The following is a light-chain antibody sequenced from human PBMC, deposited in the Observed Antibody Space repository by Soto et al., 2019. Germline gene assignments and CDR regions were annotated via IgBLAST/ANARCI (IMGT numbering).Light chain of an antibody. Sequence: MTKSPATLSVSTGERATLSCRASQSVSSNLAWYQQKHGQAPRLLIYGASTRATGIPARFSGSGSGTELTITISSLQSEDFEVYYGQQYNNWPRTFGQGTKVDI. J-gene: IGKJ1*01. CDR2: GAS. CDR3: QQYNNWPRT. V-gene: IGKV3-15*01. CDR1: QSVSSN.